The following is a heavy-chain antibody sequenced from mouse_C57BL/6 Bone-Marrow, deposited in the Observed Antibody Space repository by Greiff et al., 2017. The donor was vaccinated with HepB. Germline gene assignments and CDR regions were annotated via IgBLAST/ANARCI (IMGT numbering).Heavy chain of an antibody. J-gene: IGHJ3*01. Sequence: VQLQQSGSELRSPGSSVKLSCKDFDSEVFPIAYMSWVRQKPGHGFEWIGGILPSIGRTIYGEKFEDKATLDADTLSNTAYLELNSLTSEDSAIYYWARRGLYYYGNYDWFAYWGQGTLVTVSA. D-gene: IGHD2-1*01. CDR3: ARRGLYYYGNYDWFAY. CDR2: ILPSIGRT. V-gene: IGHV15-2*01. CDR1: DSEVFPIAY.